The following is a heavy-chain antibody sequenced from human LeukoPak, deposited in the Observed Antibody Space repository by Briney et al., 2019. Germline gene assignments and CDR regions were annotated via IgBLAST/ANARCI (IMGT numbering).Heavy chain of an antibody. Sequence: GGSLRLSCAASGFTFSDSTMQWVLQASGKGLEWVGRIRSKANSYATAYSASVKGRFTISRDDSKNTTFLQMNSLKTEDTAVYYCTRGEWFDPWGQGTLVTVSS. CDR1: GFTFSDST. V-gene: IGHV3-73*01. D-gene: IGHD3-16*01. CDR2: IRSKANSYAT. CDR3: TRGEWFDP. J-gene: IGHJ5*02.